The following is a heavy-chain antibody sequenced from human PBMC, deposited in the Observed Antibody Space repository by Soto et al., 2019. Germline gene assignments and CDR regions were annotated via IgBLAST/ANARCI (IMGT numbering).Heavy chain of an antibody. D-gene: IGHD1-26*01. CDR1: GFTFSSYA. Sequence: GGSLRLSCAASGFTFSSYAMHWVRQAPGKGLEWVAVISYDGSNKYYADSVKGRFTISRDNSKNTIYLQMNSLRAEDTAVYYCAKELDSGRPYYLDSWGQGTLVTVSS. J-gene: IGHJ4*02. CDR3: AKELDSGRPYYLDS. V-gene: IGHV3-30-3*01. CDR2: ISYDGSNK.